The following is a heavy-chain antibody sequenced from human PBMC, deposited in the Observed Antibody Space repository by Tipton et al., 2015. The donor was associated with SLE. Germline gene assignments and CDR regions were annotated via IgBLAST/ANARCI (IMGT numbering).Heavy chain of an antibody. CDR3: ARGSTFYFDSNGFSH. V-gene: IGHV4-59*01. Sequence: LRLSCNVSGGSMSPYYWTWIRQSPGKGLEWIGYFYYSGSTNYNPSLKSRVTISVDASKSQVSLSLSSVTAADTAVYYCARGSTFYFDSNGFSHWGQGILVTVSS. D-gene: IGHD3-22*01. J-gene: IGHJ1*01. CDR2: FYYSGST. CDR1: GGSMSPYY.